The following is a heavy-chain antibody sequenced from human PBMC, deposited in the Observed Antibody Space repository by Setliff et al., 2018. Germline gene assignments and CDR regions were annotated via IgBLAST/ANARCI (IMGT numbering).Heavy chain of an antibody. CDR2: IKQDESEK. J-gene: IGHJ6*03. Sequence: PGGSLRLSCAASGFTFTNYWINWVRQAPGKGLEWVANIKQDESEKHYVGSVKGRFTISRDNARNSVYLQMNSLRAEDAAVYYCARGSRFYIGYYGNYFFHHMGVWGKGTTVTVSS. CDR3: ARGSRFYIGYYGNYFFHHMGV. V-gene: IGHV3-7*01. D-gene: IGHD3-3*01. CDR1: GFTFTNYW.